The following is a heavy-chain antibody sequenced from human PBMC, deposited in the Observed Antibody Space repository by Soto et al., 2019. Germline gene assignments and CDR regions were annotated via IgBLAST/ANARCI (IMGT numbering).Heavy chain of an antibody. Sequence: EVQLVESGGNLVQPGGSLRLSCEASGFTFSGLDMHWVRQPPGKGLEWVSSIGTAGVTYYAVSVKGRFTISRDNAKTSLSLQMNSLRAGDMAVYFCAKSQEVGAHFFDSWGPGTQVTVSS. CDR3: AKSQEVGAHFFDS. J-gene: IGHJ4*02. D-gene: IGHD2-15*01. CDR1: GFTFSGLD. V-gene: IGHV3-13*01. CDR2: IGTAGVT.